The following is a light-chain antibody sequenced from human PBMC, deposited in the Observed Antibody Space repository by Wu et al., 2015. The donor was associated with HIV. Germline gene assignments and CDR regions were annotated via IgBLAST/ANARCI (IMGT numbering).Light chain of an antibody. CDR1: QSVASF. J-gene: IGKJ1*01. Sequence: EIVLTQFPATLSLSPGERATLSCRASQSVASFLAWYQQKPGQAPRLLIYDASNRATGIPARFSGSGSGTEFTLTISNMQSEDFAVYYCQQYNNWPRTFGQGTKVEIK. CDR2: DAS. V-gene: IGKV3-11*01. CDR3: QQYNNWPRT.